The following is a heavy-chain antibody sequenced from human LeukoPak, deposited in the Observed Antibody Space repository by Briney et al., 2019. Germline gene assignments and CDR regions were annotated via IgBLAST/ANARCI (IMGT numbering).Heavy chain of an antibody. CDR1: GGAISRYY. CDR2: IYYSGST. J-gene: IGHJ4*02. V-gene: IGHV4-59*08. CDR3: ARLLQVRGPNLDY. Sequence: PSETLSLTCTVSGGAISRYYWSWIRQPPGKGLEWIGYIYYSGSTNYNPSLKSRVTISVDTSKNQFSLKLSSVTTADTAVYYCARLLQVRGPNLDYWGQGTLVTVSS. D-gene: IGHD3-10*01.